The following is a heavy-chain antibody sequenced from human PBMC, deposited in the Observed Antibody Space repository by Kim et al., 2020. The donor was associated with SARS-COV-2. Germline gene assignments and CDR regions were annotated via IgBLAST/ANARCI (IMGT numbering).Heavy chain of an antibody. D-gene: IGHD6-19*01. CDR2: IYYSGST. CDR3: ARVRNSGYIDY. Sequence: SETLSLTCTVSGGSISSGGYYWSWIRQHPGKGLEWIGYIYYSGSTYYNPSLKSRVTISVDTSKNQFSLKLSSVTAADTAVYYCARVRNSGYIDYWGQGTLVTVSS. J-gene: IGHJ4*02. CDR1: GGSISSGGYY. V-gene: IGHV4-31*03.